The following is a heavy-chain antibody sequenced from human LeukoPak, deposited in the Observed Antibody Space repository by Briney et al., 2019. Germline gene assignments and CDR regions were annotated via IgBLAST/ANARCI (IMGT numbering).Heavy chain of an antibody. CDR1: GITLTDLS. Sequence: GASVKVSCKVSGITLTDLSIQWVRQAPGKGLEWMGGFDPEDGETIYAPKFQARVTMTQDTYEDTAYMELRSLRSEDTAVYYCATDGIPGATTTLDYWGQGTLVTVSS. CDR3: ATDGIPGATTTLDY. CDR2: FDPEDGET. D-gene: IGHD1-26*01. J-gene: IGHJ4*02. V-gene: IGHV1-24*01.